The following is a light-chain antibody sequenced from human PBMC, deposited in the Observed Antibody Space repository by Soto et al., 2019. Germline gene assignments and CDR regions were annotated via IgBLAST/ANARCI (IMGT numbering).Light chain of an antibody. CDR1: QSVTTN. CDR3: QQYKNWPPWT. CDR2: GAS. Sequence: EIVLTQSPATLSLSPGERATLSCRASQSVTTNLAWYQQTPGRAPRLLIYGASTRAIGVPARFSGSGSGTEFTLTISSLQPEDFAVYYCQQYKNWPPWTFGQGTKVDIK. J-gene: IGKJ1*01. V-gene: IGKV3-15*01.